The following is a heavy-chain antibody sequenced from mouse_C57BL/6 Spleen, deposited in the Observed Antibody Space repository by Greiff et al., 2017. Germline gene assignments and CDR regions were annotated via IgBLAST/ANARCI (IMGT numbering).Heavy chain of an antibody. CDR2: ISDGGSYT. CDR3: ARGGVRNFDY. Sequence: EVQLVESGGGLVKPGGSLKLSCAASGFTFSSYAMSWVRQTPEKRLEWVATISDGGSYTYYPDNVKGRFTISRDNAKNHLYLQMSHLKSEDTAMYYCARGGVRNFDYWGQGTTLTVSS. V-gene: IGHV5-4*01. CDR1: GFTFSSYA. J-gene: IGHJ2*01.